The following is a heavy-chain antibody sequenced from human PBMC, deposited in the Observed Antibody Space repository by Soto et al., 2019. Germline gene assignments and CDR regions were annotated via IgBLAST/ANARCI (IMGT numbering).Heavy chain of an antibody. V-gene: IGHV3-23*01. J-gene: IGHJ4*02. D-gene: IGHD1-26*01. CDR3: AKPLPFSAVGPTHYFFDY. Sequence: VQLLESGGGLVQPGGSLRLSCAASGFTFSLYAMNWVRQAPGKGLEWVSGTSGSGGSTYYADSVKGRFTISRDNSKNTLYLQMNSLAGEDKAVYYWAKPLPFSAVGPTHYFFDYWGQGTLVTVSS. CDR2: TSGSGGST. CDR1: GFTFSLYA.